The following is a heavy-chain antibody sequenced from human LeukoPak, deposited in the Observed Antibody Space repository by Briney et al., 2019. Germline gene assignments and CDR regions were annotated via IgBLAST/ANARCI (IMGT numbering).Heavy chain of an antibody. Sequence: GGTLRLSCAASGFTFSSYEMNWVRQAPGQGLEWVSYISSSGSTIYYADSVKGRFTISRDNAKNSLYLQMNILRAEDTAVYYCAELGITMIGGVWGKGTTVTISS. CDR1: GFTFSSYE. D-gene: IGHD3-10*02. J-gene: IGHJ6*04. CDR2: ISSSGSTI. CDR3: AELGITMIGGV. V-gene: IGHV3-48*03.